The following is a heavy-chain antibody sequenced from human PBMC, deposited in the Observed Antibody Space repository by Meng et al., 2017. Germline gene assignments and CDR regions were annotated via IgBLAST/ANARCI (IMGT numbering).Heavy chain of an antibody. Sequence: QIPSNCCGRTLAQPTLTLPQTCTFSAFSLSTSGVGVGWIRPPPGKALEWLVLIYWDDDKRYSPSLKSRLTITKDTSNTQVVLTMTNMDSVDTATYYCAHRTVGYSSGWEFAYWGQGTLVTVSS. V-gene: IGHV2-5*02. CDR3: AHRTVGYSSGWEFAY. J-gene: IGHJ4*02. D-gene: IGHD6-19*01. CDR1: AFSLSTSGVG. CDR2: IYWDDDK.